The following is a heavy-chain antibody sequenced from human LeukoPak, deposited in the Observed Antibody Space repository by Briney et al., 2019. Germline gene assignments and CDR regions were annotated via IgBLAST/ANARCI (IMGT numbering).Heavy chain of an antibody. CDR2: ISDDDSGI. CDR3: ARDGHAGATGTKLDY. D-gene: IGHD1-7*01. CDR1: GFTFDDYA. V-gene: IGHV3-74*01. Sequence: HPGRSLRLSCAASGFTFDDYAMHWVRQAPGKGLVWVSRISDDDSGITYADSVKGRFTISRDNAKNTLYLQMNSQRAEDTAVYFCARDGHAGATGTKLDYWGQGVLVTVS. J-gene: IGHJ4*02.